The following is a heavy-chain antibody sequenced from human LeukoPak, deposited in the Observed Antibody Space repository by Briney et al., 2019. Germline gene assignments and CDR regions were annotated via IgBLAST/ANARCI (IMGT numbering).Heavy chain of an antibody. CDR2: MNPNSGNT. CDR3: ARDDGEMGGYIMRSGFDY. CDR1: GYTFTSYD. D-gene: IGHD3-22*01. Sequence: ASVKVSCKASGYTFTSYDINWVRQATGQGLEWMGWMNPNSGNTGYAQKFQGRVTMTRNTSISTAYMELSSLRSEDTAVYYCARDDGEMGGYIMRSGFDYWGQGTLVTVSS. J-gene: IGHJ4*02. V-gene: IGHV1-8*01.